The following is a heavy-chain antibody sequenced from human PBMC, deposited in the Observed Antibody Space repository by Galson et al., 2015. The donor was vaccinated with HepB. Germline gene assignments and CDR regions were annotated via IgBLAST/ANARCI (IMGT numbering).Heavy chain of an antibody. CDR3: AKDPAWELRNNYFDY. D-gene: IGHD1-26*01. CDR2: ISGSGDNT. Sequence: SLRLSCAAYGFTFRTYAMSWVRQAPGKGLAWVSGISGSGDNTHYADSVQGRFTISRDNSKNTLYLQMHSLTAEDTAIYYCAKDPAWELRNNYFDYWGQGTLVTVSS. CDR1: GFTFRTYA. V-gene: IGHV3-23*01. J-gene: IGHJ4*02.